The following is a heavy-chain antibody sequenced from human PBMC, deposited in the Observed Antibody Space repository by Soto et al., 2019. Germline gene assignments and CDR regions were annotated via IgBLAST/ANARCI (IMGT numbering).Heavy chain of an antibody. CDR3: ARAAIYSSSWDYYHYGMDG. V-gene: IGHV4-59*08. Sequence: TSETLSLTCTVSGGSISSYYWSWIRQPPGKGLEWIGYIYYSGSTNYNPSLKSRVTISVDTSKNQFSLKLSSVTAADTAVYYCARAAIYSSSWDYYHYGMDGWGKGTTVTVAS. CDR2: IYYSGST. D-gene: IGHD6-13*01. J-gene: IGHJ6*04. CDR1: GGSISSYY.